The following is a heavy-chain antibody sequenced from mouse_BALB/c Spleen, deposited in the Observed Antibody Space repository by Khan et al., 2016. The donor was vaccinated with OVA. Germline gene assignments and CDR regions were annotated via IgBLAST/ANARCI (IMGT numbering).Heavy chain of an antibody. D-gene: IGHD3-3*01. J-gene: IGHJ1*01. CDR1: GFSLSRYS. Sequence: VQLKESGPGLVAPSQSLSITCTVSGFSLSRYSVHWVRQPPGKGLEWLGIIWIGGSTDYNSALKSRLSISKDNSKSQVFLKMNSLQTDDTAMYYCARNRDGGSYWDFDVWGAGTTVTVSS. CDR3: ARNRDGGSYWDFDV. CDR2: IWIGGST. V-gene: IGHV2-6-4*01.